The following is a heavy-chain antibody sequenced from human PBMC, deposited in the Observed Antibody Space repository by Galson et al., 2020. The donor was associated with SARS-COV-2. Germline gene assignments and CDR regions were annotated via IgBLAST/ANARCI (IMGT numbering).Heavy chain of an antibody. D-gene: IGHD5-12*01. CDR2: INPNSGGT. CDR3: ARVGIYSGYPGTSYYYYGMDV. V-gene: IGHV1-2*02. CDR1: GYTFTGYY. J-gene: IGHJ6*02. Sequence: GESLKISCKASGYTFTGYYMHWVRQAPGQGLEWMGWINPNSGGTNYAQKFQGRVTMTRDTSISTAYMELSRLRSDDTAVYYCARVGIYSGYPGTSYYYYGMDVWGQGTTVTVSS.